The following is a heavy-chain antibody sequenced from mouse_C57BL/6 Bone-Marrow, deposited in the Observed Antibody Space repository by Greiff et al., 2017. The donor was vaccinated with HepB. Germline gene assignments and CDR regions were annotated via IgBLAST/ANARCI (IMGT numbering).Heavy chain of an antibody. D-gene: IGHD1-1*01. CDR3: ARSVPPSSTVALGPY. V-gene: IGHV1-53*01. CDR1: GYTFTSYW. J-gene: IGHJ2*01. Sequence: VKLQQPGTELVKPGASVKLSCKASGYTFTSYWMHWVKQRPGQGLEWIGNINPSNGGTNYNEKFKSKATLTVDKSSSTAYMQLSSLTSEDSAVYNCARSVPPSSTVALGPYWGQGTTLTVSS. CDR2: INPSNGGT.